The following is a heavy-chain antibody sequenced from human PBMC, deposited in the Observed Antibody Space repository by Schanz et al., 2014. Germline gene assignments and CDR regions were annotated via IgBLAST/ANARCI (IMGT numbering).Heavy chain of an antibody. J-gene: IGHJ4*02. D-gene: IGHD3-10*01. CDR1: GLIFSNYV. CDR3: ARIGGSVFDY. CDR2: IGNGGVTI. Sequence: EVQLLESGGGLVQPGGSLKLSCAASGLIFSNYVMSCVRQAPGRGLEWVSYIGNGGVTIYYADSVKGRFTISRDNSKNSLYLQMNSLRAEDTAVYYCARIGGSVFDYWAQGTLVTVSS. V-gene: IGHV3-48*04.